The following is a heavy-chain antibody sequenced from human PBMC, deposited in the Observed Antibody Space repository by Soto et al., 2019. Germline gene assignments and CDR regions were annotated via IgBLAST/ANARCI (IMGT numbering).Heavy chain of an antibody. CDR2: MNPNSGNT. V-gene: IGHV1-8*02. Sequence: XSVKVSFNASGGTFSSYAISLVRHTPGQGLEWMGWMNPNSGNTGYAQKFQGRVTTTRNTSISTAYMELSRMRSEDTAVYYCARGGMDYYYMDVWGKGTTVTVSS. CDR1: GGTFSSYA. J-gene: IGHJ6*03. D-gene: IGHD1-20*01. CDR3: ARGGMDYYYMDV.